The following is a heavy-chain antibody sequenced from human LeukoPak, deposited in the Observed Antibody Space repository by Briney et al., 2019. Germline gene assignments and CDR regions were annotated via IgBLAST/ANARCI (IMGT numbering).Heavy chain of an antibody. CDR2: INPNSGGT. V-gene: IGHV1-2*04. CDR3: ARDHYGDKDYYYYGMDV. Sequence: GASVKVSCKASGYTFTGYYMHWVRQAPGQGLEWMGWINPNSGGTNYAQKFQGWVTMTRDTSISTAHMELSRLRSDDTAVYYCARDHYGDKDYYYYGMDVWGQGTTATVSS. D-gene: IGHD4-17*01. J-gene: IGHJ6*02. CDR1: GYTFTGYY.